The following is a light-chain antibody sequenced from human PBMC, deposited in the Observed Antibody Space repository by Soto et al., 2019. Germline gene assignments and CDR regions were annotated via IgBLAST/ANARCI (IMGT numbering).Light chain of an antibody. CDR1: SSNIGNNY. J-gene: IGLJ1*01. CDR2: DNN. CDR3: GTWDSSLSAPSYV. V-gene: IGLV1-51*01. Sequence: QSVLTQPPSVSAAPGQKVTISCSGSSSNIGNNYVSWYQQLPGTAPKLLIYDNNKRPSGIPDRFSGSKSGTSATLGITGLQIGDEADYYCGTWDSSLSAPSYVFGTGTKVTV.